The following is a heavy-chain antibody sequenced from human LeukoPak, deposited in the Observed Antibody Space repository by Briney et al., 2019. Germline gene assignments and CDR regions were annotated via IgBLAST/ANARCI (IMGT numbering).Heavy chain of an antibody. J-gene: IGHJ4*02. Sequence: SETLSLTCTVSGYSISSGYYWGWIRQPPGKGLEWIGSIYHSGSTYYNPSLKSRVTISVDTSKNQFSLKLSSVTAADTAVYYCARDKYYSSSPRPFDYWGQGTLVTVSS. D-gene: IGHD6-6*01. CDR1: GYSISSGYY. CDR2: IYHSGST. V-gene: IGHV4-38-2*02. CDR3: ARDKYYSSSPRPFDY.